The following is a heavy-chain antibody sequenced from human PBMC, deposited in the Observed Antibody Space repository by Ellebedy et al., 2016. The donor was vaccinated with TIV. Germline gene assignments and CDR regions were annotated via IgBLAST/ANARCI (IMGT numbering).Heavy chain of an antibody. CDR2: ISGSGGTP. D-gene: IGHD7-27*01. CDR3: ARDFTGAGRIFDL. V-gene: IGHV3-23*01. CDR1: GFTFTHHA. J-gene: IGHJ2*01. Sequence: PGGSLRLSCAASGFTFTHHAVSWVRQAPGKGPEWVSVISGSGGTPYYAESAKGRFTISRDNSKNTLFRQMNSLRAEDTDLYYCARDFTGAGRIFDLWGRGTLVTVSS.